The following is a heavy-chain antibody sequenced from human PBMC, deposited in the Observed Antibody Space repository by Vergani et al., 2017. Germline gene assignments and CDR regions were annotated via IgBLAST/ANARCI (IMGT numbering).Heavy chain of an antibody. Sequence: QVQLQESGPGLVKPSETLSLTCTVSGGSISSYYWSWIRQPPGKGLEWIGYIYYSGSTNSNPSLKSRVTISVDTSKNQFSLKLSSVTAADTAVYYCARDRAANSSXFDPWGQGTLVTVSS. CDR1: GGSISSYY. D-gene: IGHD1-1*01. J-gene: IGHJ5*02. CDR3: ARDRAANSSXFDP. V-gene: IGHV4-59*01. CDR2: IYYSGST.